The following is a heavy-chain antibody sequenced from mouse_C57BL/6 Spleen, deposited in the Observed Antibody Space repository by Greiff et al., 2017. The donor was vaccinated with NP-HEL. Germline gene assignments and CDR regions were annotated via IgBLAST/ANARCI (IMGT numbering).Heavy chain of an antibody. V-gene: IGHV1-52*01. CDR3: ARRGVPYAMDY. CDR2: IDPSDSET. CDR1: GYTFTSYW. Sequence: VQLQQPGAELVRPGSSVKLSCKASGYTFTSYWMHWVKQRPIQGLEWIGNIDPSDSETHYNQKFKDKATLTVDKSSSTAYMQLSSLTSEDSAVYYCARRGVPYAMDYWGQGTSVTVSS. J-gene: IGHJ4*01.